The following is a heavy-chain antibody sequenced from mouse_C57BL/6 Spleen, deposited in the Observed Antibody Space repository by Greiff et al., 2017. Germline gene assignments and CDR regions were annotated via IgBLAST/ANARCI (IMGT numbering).Heavy chain of an antibody. J-gene: IGHJ1*03. CDR2: IYPGSGST. Sequence: VQLQQPGAELVKPGASVKMSCKASGYTFTSYWITWVKQRPGQGLEWIGDIYPGSGSTNYNEKFKSKSTLTVDTSSSTAYMQLSSLTSEDSAVYYCARYYVSSYWYFDVWGTGTTVTVSS. D-gene: IGHD1-1*01. V-gene: IGHV1-55*01. CDR3: ARYYVSSYWYFDV. CDR1: GYTFTSYW.